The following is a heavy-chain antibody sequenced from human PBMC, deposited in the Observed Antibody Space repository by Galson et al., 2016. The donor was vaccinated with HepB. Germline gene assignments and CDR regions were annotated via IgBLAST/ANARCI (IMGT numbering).Heavy chain of an antibody. CDR3: VRGVDF. J-gene: IGHJ4*02. CDR2: VYYTGII. V-gene: IGHV4-38-2*02. Sequence: SETLSLTCTVSAYSISSGFHWGWIRQPPGKGLEWIGNVYYTGIISYNPSRRSRGTISVDTSTNQFSLRLSSVTAADTAVYYCVRGVDFWGQGILVTVSS. D-gene: IGHD3-16*01. CDR1: AYSISSGFH.